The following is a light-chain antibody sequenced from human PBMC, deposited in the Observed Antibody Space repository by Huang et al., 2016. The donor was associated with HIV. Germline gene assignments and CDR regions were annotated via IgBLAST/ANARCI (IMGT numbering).Light chain of an antibody. CDR1: QSGSGTY. V-gene: IGKV3-20*01. CDR2: GAF. J-gene: IGKJ1*01. Sequence: EIVLTQSPGTLSLSPGERATLSCRASQSGSGTYLAWYQQKPGQAPRLLIYGAFSRGTGIPDRFSGSGSGTDFTLTISRLEPEDFAVYYCQQYGSSPPWTFGQGTKVEIK. CDR3: QQYGSSPPWT.